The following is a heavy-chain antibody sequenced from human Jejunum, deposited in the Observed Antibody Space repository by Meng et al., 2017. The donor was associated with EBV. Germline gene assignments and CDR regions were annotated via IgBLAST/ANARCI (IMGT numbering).Heavy chain of an antibody. CDR1: GDSIISTDTW. J-gene: IGHJ4*02. Sequence: QVQFQESGPGMVKPSGTLSLTCGVSGDSIISTDTWWSWVRQPPGKGLEWIGEIFHAGNTNYNPSLKSQVTMSVDTSKNQFSLNLSSVTAADSAVYYCARGSHYTWDVWGQGTLVTVSS. CDR2: IFHAGNT. V-gene: IGHV4-4*02. D-gene: IGHD3-16*01. CDR3: ARGSHYTWDV.